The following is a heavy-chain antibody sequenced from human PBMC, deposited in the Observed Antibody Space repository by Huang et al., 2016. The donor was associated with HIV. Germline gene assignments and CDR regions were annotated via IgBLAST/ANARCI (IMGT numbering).Heavy chain of an antibody. V-gene: IGHV4-59*11. CDR1: GGSISSHY. J-gene: IGHJ4*02. CDR2: IYYSGST. D-gene: IGHD3-16*01. CDR3: ARVGYYFDY. Sequence: QVQLQESGPGLVKPSETLSLTCTVSGGSISSHYWSWIRQPPGKGLEWIGSIYYSGSTNYNPSLKSRVAISVDTSKNQFSLKLSSVTAADTAVYYCARVGYYFDYWGQGTLVTVSS.